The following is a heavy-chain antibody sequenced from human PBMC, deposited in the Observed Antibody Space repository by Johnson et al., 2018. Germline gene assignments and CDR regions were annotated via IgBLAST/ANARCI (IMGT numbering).Heavy chain of an antibody. CDR2: IYYSGST. V-gene: IGHV4-59*01. CDR1: GGSISSYY. J-gene: IGHJ3*02. Sequence: QVQLQESGPGLVKPSETLSLTCTVSGGSISSYYWSWIRQPPGKGLEWIGYIYYSGSTNYNPSLKSRVTISVDTSKNQFSLRLSSVTAADTAGYYCARIRANIKDAFDIWGQGTMVTVSS. D-gene: IGHD3-10*01. CDR3: ARIRANIKDAFDI.